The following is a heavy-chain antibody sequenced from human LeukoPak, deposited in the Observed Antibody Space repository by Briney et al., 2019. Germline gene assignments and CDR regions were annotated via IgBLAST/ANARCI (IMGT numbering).Heavy chain of an antibody. CDR1: GYTFTNHY. CDR2: INPSGGGA. Sequence: ASVKVSCKASGYTFTNHYMHWVRQAPGQGLEWMGIINPSGGGASYAQKFQGRVTMTRDMSTNTFYMELSSLRFEDTAVYYCARVGVRGVAPSYYYYYYMDVWGKGTTVTISS. J-gene: IGHJ6*03. V-gene: IGHV1-46*01. CDR3: ARVGVRGVAPSYYYYYYMDV. D-gene: IGHD3-10*01.